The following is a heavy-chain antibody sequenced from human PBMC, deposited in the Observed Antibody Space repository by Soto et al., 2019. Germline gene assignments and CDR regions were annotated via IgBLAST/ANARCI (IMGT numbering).Heavy chain of an antibody. CDR3: AKDRPILAVAGPVPLGY. V-gene: IGHV3-23*01. CDR1: GFTFSSYA. D-gene: IGHD6-19*01. CDR2: ISGSGGST. J-gene: IGHJ4*02. Sequence: GGSLRLSCAASGFTFSSYAMSWVRQAPGKGLEWVSAISGSGGSTYYADSVKGRFTISRDNSKNTLYLQMNSLRAEDTAVYYCAKDRPILAVAGPVPLGYWGQGTLVTVSS.